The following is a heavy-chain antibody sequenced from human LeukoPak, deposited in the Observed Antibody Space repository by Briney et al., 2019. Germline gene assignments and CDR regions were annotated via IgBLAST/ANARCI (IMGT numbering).Heavy chain of an antibody. D-gene: IGHD2-2*01. J-gene: IGHJ4*02. CDR1: GVTLSSKY. V-gene: IGHV3-53*01. Sequence: PGGALRLSPGASGVTLSSKYMSWVRPAPGKGVEWVSVIYSGGSTYYADSVKGRFTISRDNSKNTLYLQMNSLRAEDTAVYYCARGCSSTSCYGFDYWGQGTLVTVSS. CDR2: IYSGGST. CDR3: ARGCSSTSCYGFDY.